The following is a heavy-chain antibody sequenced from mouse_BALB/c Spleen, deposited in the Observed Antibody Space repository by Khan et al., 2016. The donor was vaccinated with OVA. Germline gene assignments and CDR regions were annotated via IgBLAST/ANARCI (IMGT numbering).Heavy chain of an antibody. V-gene: IGHV1-5*01. Sequence: EVQLQESGTMLARPGASVKMSCKASGYIFTNYWMHWVKQRPGQGLEWIGGIYPGNSDTSYNQKFKGKAKLTAVTSASTAYMELSSLTNEDSAVYYCTRAGDGAFAYWGQGTLVTVSA. CDR2: IYPGNSDT. CDR3: TRAGDGAFAY. D-gene: IGHD3-1*01. CDR1: GYIFTNYW. J-gene: IGHJ3*01.